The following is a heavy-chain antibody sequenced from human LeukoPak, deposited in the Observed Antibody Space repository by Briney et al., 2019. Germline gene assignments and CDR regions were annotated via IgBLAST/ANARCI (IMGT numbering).Heavy chain of an antibody. D-gene: IGHD5-24*01. CDR2: TYYRSKWYN. J-gene: IGHJ5*02. CDR3: ARDEDGYNYGFDP. CDR1: GDSVSSNSAA. V-gene: IGHV6-1*01. Sequence: SQTLSLTCAISGDSVSSNSAARNWIRQSPSRGLEWLGRTYYRSKWYNDYAVSVKSRIIINPDASKNQFSLQLNSVTPEDTAVYYCARDEDGYNYGFDPWGQGTLVTVSS.